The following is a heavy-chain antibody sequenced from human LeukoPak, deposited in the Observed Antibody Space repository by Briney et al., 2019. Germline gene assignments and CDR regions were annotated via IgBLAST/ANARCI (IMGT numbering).Heavy chain of an antibody. D-gene: IGHD5-18*01. Sequence: GGSLRLSCAASGFAFSSYAMSWVRQAPGKGLEWVSGISASGGSTYCADSVKGRFTISRDNSKNTLYLQMNSLRAEDTAVYYCARSWGYNYALDYWGQGTLVTVSS. J-gene: IGHJ4*02. CDR2: ISASGGST. CDR3: ARSWGYNYALDY. CDR1: GFAFSSYA. V-gene: IGHV3-23*01.